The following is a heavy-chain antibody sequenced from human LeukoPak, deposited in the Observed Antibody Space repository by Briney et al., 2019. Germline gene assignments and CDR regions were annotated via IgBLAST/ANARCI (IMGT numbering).Heavy chain of an antibody. CDR2: MSNDGGNI. Sequence: GGSLRLSCAASGFTFSSYSMHWARQAPGKGLEWVALMSNDGGNIQYAESVKGRFTISRDNSKNTLYLQMNSLRDEDTAVYFCARGGGSGAYLIDSWSQGTLVTVSS. CDR3: ARGGGSGAYLIDS. D-gene: IGHD3-3*01. J-gene: IGHJ4*02. CDR1: GFTFSSYS. V-gene: IGHV3-30*01.